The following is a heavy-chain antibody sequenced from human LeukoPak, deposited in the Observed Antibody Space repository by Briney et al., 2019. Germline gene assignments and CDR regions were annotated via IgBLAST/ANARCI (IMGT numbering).Heavy chain of an antibody. Sequence: PGGSLRLSCAASGFTFGDYGMHWVRRGPGKGLEWVSSVSWNSGFIAYADSVKGRFTISRDNAKNSLYLQMNSLRAEDTAFYYCAKDQRSGYNYGGLDNWGQGTLVTVSS. CDR2: VSWNSGFI. V-gene: IGHV3-9*01. CDR3: AKDQRSGYNYGGLDN. D-gene: IGHD5-18*01. CDR1: GFTFGDYG. J-gene: IGHJ4*02.